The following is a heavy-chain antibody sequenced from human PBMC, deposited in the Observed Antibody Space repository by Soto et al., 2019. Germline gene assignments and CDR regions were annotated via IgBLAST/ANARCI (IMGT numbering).Heavy chain of an antibody. CDR2: INPNSGGT. J-gene: IGHJ3*02. V-gene: IGHV1-2*04. CDR3: AREGKKGMRRSAFDI. Sequence: ASVKVSCKASGYTFTGYYMHWVRQAPGQGLEWMGWINPNSGGTNYAQKFQGWVTMTRDTSISTAYMELSRLRSDDTAVYYCAREGKKGMRRSAFDIWGQGTMVTVSS. D-gene: IGHD3-10*01. CDR1: GYTFTGYY.